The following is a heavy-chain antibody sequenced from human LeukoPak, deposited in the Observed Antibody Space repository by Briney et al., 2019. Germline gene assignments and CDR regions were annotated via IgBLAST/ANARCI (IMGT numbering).Heavy chain of an antibody. CDR1: GFSFNSDW. CDR2: IKHDESEK. V-gene: IGHV3-7*04. J-gene: IGHJ6*02. Sequence: GGSLRLSCAASGFSFNSDWMDWVRQAPGKGLEWVANIKHDESEKNYLDSVKGRFTISRDNAQNSLYLQMNGLRVEDTAVYYCAWGMDVWGQGTTVTVSS. CDR3: AWGMDV.